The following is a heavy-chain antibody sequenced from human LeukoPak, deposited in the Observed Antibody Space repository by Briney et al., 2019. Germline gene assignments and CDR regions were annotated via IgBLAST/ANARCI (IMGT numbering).Heavy chain of an antibody. J-gene: IGHJ5*02. CDR3: TRDFDP. CDR1: GLIFGNYW. CDR2: IKQDRSEK. V-gene: IGHV3-7*01. Sequence: GGSLRLSCVASGLIFGNYWMDWVRQAPGEGVEWVGKIKQDRSEKYYVDSVQGRFTISRDNAKNSLYLDMNSLRVEDTAIYYCTRDFDPWGQGTLVTVSS.